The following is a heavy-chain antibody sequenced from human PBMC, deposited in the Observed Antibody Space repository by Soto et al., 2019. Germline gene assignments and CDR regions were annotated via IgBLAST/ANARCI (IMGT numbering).Heavy chain of an antibody. D-gene: IGHD1-26*01. V-gene: IGHV1-69*01. CDR1: GGTFSSYA. CDR3: ASRPRNSGSYYGMDV. J-gene: IGHJ6*02. CDR2: IIPIFGTA. Sequence: SVKVSGKASGGTFSSYATSWVRQAHGKGLEWMGGIIPIFGTANYAQKFQGRVTITADESTSTSYMELSSLRSEDTAVYYFASRPRNSGSYYGMDVWGQGTTATVSS.